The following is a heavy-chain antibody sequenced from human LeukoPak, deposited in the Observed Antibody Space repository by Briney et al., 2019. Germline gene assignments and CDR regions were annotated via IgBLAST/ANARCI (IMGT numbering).Heavy chain of an antibody. Sequence: GGSLSLSCAASGFTFSRNAMNWVRQAPGKGPEWVAAVSSNGLGTYYADSVKGRFNISRDNSRNTLYLQMNSLRIEDTAFYYCAKDANYLRSSGYLIPIDFWRQGTLVTVSS. CDR1: GFTFSRNA. D-gene: IGHD3-22*01. CDR3: AKDANYLRSSGYLIPIDF. CDR2: VSSNGLGT. J-gene: IGHJ4*02. V-gene: IGHV3-23*01.